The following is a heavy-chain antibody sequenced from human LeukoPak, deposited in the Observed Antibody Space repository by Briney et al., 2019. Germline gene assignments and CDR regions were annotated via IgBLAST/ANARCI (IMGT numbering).Heavy chain of an antibody. CDR2: INHSGST. D-gene: IGHD2-15*01. J-gene: IGHJ4*02. CDR1: GGSFRGYY. Sequence: SETLSLTCAVYGGSFRGYYWSWIRQAPGKGLEWIGEINHSGSTNYNPSLKSRVTISVDTSKNQFSLKLSSVTAADTAVYYCARGAATLDYWGQGTLVTVSS. CDR3: ARGAATLDY. V-gene: IGHV4-34*01.